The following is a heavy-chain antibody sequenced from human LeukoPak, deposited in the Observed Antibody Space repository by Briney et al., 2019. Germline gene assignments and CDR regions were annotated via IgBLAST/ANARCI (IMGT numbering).Heavy chain of an antibody. CDR3: ARGPATYYYYYYMDV. D-gene: IGHD2-2*01. CDR2: ITGSSSYI. Sequence: GGSLRLPCAASGFTFSSYSMNWVRQAPGKGLEWVSCITGSSSYIYYADSVKGRFTVSRDNAKNSLYLQMNSLRAEDTAVYYCARGPATYYYYYYMDVWGKGTTVTVSS. CDR1: GFTFSSYS. V-gene: IGHV3-21*01. J-gene: IGHJ6*03.